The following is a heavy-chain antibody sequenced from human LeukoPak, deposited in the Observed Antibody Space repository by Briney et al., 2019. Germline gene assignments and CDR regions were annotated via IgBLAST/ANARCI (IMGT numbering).Heavy chain of an antibody. CDR3: ARDVNYGDYYFDY. Sequence: NPGGSLRLSCAASGFTFSSYSMNWVRQAPGKGLEWVSSISSSSSYRYYADSVKGRFTISRDNAKNSLYLQMNSLRAEDTAVYYCARDVNYGDYYFDYWGQGTLVTVSS. D-gene: IGHD4-17*01. CDR2: ISSSSSYR. J-gene: IGHJ4*02. CDR1: GFTFSSYS. V-gene: IGHV3-21*01.